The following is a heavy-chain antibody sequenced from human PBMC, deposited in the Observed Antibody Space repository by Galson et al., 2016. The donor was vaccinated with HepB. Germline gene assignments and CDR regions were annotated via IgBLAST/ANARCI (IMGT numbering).Heavy chain of an antibody. CDR1: GFTVSRNQ. CDR3: AKDPIAVAGPYFDS. D-gene: IGHD6-19*01. CDR2: IYTGGST. Sequence: SLRLSCAASGFTVSRNQMTWVRQAPGRGLEWVSVIYTGGSTYYGDSVKGRFTISRDNSKNTMYLQMTSRRAEDTSVYYCAKDPIAVAGPYFDSWGQGTLVTVSS. V-gene: IGHV3-53*01. J-gene: IGHJ4*02.